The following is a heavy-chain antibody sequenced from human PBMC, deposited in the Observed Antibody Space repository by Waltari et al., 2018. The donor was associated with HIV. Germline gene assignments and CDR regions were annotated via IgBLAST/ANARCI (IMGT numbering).Heavy chain of an antibody. V-gene: IGHV4-34*01. CDR1: GGSFSGYY. CDR2: INHSGST. D-gene: IGHD3-10*01. J-gene: IGHJ4*02. Sequence: QVQLQQWGAGLLKPSETLSLTCAVYGGSFSGYYWSWIRQPPGKGLEWIGEINHSGSTNYNPSLQRRVTISVDTSKNQFSLKLSSVTAADTAVYYCARGGDYYGSGSYYKLDYWGQGTLVTVSS. CDR3: ARGGDYYGSGSYYKLDY.